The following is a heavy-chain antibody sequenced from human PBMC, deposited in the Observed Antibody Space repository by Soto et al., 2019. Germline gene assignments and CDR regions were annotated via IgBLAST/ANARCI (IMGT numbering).Heavy chain of an antibody. V-gene: IGHV3-23*01. J-gene: IGHJ4*02. Sequence: GGSLRLSCAASGFTFSSYAMSWVRQAPGKGLEWVSGISDSGVSTYYADSVKGRFTISRDNSKNTLYLRMNNLRAEDTAVYYCAKSPGRGGYIFYFDYWGQGALVTVSS. D-gene: IGHD2-21*01. CDR3: AKSPGRGGYIFYFDY. CDR1: GFTFSSYA. CDR2: ISDSGVST.